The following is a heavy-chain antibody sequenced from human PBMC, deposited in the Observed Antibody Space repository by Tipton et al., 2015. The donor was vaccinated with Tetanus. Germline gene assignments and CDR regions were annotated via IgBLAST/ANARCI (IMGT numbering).Heavy chain of an antibody. CDR1: GFIYSSYT. CDR2: VSSTSSYI. J-gene: IGHJ4*02. V-gene: IGHV3-21*06. D-gene: IGHD6-25*01. CDR3: ASGSALDY. Sequence: SLRLSCEVSGFIYSSYTMNWVRQAPGKGLEWVVSVSSTSSYIYYADSLKGRFTISRDNAKNSLYLQMNNLRAEDTAVYFCASGSALDYWGQGTLVTVSS.